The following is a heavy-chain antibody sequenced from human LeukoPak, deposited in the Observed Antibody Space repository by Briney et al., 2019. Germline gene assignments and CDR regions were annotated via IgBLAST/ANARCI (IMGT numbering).Heavy chain of an antibody. CDR3: AKDPIVVVPAAPAGFDY. CDR1: GFTFSSYG. D-gene: IGHD2-2*01. Sequence: GGSLRLSCAASGFTFSSYGMHWVRQAPGKGLEWVAFIRYDGSNKYYADSVKGRFTISRDNSKNTLYLQMNSLRAEDTAVYYCAKDPIVVVPAAPAGFDYWGQGTLVTVSS. CDR2: IRYDGSNK. J-gene: IGHJ4*02. V-gene: IGHV3-30*02.